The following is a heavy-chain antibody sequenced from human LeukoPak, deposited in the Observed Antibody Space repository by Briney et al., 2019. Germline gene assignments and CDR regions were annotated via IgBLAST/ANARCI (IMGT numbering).Heavy chain of an antibody. Sequence: SETLSLTCTVSGASISSYYWSWIRQPPGKGLDWIGYISDSGSTYYNTSLKSRVTISVDTSKNQFSLKLSSMTAADTAVYYCAREYPNLVSFDYWGQGTLVTVSS. CDR3: AREYPNLVSFDY. D-gene: IGHD3-9*01. CDR1: GASISSYY. J-gene: IGHJ4*02. CDR2: ISDSGST. V-gene: IGHV4-59*01.